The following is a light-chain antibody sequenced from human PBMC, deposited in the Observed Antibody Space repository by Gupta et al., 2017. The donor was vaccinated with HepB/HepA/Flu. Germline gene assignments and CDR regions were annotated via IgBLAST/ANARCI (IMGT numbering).Light chain of an antibody. J-gene: IGKJ5*01. Sequence: EIVMTQSPSTLSVSPGERATLSCRASQSISRNLAWYQQTPGQPPRLLIYGASTRATGVPPRISGSGAGKDVTLTISSRQAEDFAGYYCQQYSDWPPVTFGQGTRLEIK. CDR2: GAS. CDR3: QQYSDWPPVT. V-gene: IGKV3D-15*01. CDR1: QSISRN.